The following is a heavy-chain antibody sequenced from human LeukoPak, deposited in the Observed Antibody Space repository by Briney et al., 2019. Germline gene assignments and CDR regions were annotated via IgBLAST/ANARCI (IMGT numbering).Heavy chain of an antibody. V-gene: IGHV4-59*08. J-gene: IGHJ4*02. CDR1: GFTFSSYS. D-gene: IGHD3-9*01. CDR3: ARKVYDILTGYTYYFDY. Sequence: GSLRLSCAASGFTFSSYSMNWVRQPPGKGLEWIGYIYYSGSTNYNPSLKSRVTISVDTSKNQFSLKLSSVTAADTAVYYCARKVYDILTGYTYYFDYWGQGTLVTVSS. CDR2: IYYSGST.